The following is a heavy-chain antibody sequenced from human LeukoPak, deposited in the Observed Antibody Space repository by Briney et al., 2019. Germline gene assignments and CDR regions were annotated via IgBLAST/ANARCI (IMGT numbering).Heavy chain of an antibody. J-gene: IGHJ4*02. CDR2: IIPIFGTA. Sequence: SVKVSCKASGSTFSSYAISWVRQAPGQGLEWMGGIIPIFGTANYAQKFQGRVTITADTSASTAYMELSSLRSEDTAVYYCAREGRRTTDPFDYWGQGTLVTVSS. CDR1: GSTFSSYA. D-gene: IGHD4-11*01. V-gene: IGHV1-69*06. CDR3: AREGRRTTDPFDY.